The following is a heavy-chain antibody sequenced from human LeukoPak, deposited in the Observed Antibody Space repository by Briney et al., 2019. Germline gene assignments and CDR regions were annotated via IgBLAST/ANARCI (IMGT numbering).Heavy chain of an antibody. D-gene: IGHD2-15*01. Sequence: SGTLSLTCAVSGGSIISGNWWSWVRQPPGKGLEWIGEIYHSGRTNYNPSLKSRVTISLDKSKNQFSLNLSSVTAADTAVYYCARTWVVVVAATHDAFDIWGQGTMVTVSS. CDR1: GGSIISGNW. CDR2: IYHSGRT. CDR3: ARTWVVVVAATHDAFDI. V-gene: IGHV4-4*02. J-gene: IGHJ3*02.